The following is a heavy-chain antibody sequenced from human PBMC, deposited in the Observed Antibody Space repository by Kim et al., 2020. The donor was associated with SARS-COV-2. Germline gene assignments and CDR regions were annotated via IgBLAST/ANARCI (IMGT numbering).Heavy chain of an antibody. CDR3: ARGGLLWFGESYYFDY. J-gene: IGHJ4*02. Sequence: SQTLSLTCAISGDSVSSNSAAWNWIRQSPSRGLEWLGRTYYRSKWYNDYAVSVKSRITINPDTSKNQFSLQLNSVTPEDTAVYYCARGGLLWFGESYYFDYWGQGTLVTVSS. V-gene: IGHV6-1*01. D-gene: IGHD3-10*01. CDR1: GDSVSSNSAA. CDR2: TYYRSKWYN.